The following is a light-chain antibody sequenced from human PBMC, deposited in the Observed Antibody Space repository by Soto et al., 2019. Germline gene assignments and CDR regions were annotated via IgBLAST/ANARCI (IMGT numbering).Light chain of an antibody. CDR2: GVS. V-gene: IGKV3-20*01. J-gene: IGKJ2*01. CDR1: QSVTNNQ. Sequence: EIVLTQSPGTLSLSPGERATLSCRASQSVTNNQFAWFRQKPGQAPRLLIWGVSNRATGIPDRFSGSGSGTDFTLTIIRLEPEDFAVYFCQQYVSSPYTFGQGTKLQIK. CDR3: QQYVSSPYT.